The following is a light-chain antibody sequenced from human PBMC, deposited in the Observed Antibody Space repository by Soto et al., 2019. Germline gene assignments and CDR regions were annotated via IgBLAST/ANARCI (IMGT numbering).Light chain of an antibody. Sequence: QSVLTQPPSVSGTPGQRVTISCSGSSSNIGSGTVNWYQQLPGTAPQLLIYNNNQWPSGVPDRFSGSKSGTSASLAISGLQSEDEADYYCASWDVSLHGIYVFGTGTKLTVL. CDR3: ASWDVSLHGIYV. CDR1: SSNIGSGT. V-gene: IGLV1-44*01. CDR2: NNN. J-gene: IGLJ1*01.